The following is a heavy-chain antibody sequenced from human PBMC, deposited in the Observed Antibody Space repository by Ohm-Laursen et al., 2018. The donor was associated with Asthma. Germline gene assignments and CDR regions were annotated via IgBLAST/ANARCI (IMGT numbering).Heavy chain of an antibody. Sequence: SLRLSCTAAGITFSKAWMSWVRQAPGKGLEWVSFISSSGFTIYYADSVKGRFTISRDNAKNSLYLQMNSLRAEDTAVYYCARGYSSSSLFVLYYYNMDVWGQGTTVTVSS. CDR3: ARGYSSSSLFVLYYYNMDV. D-gene: IGHD6-6*01. J-gene: IGHJ6*02. V-gene: IGHV3-11*01. CDR2: ISSSGFTI. CDR1: GITFSKAW.